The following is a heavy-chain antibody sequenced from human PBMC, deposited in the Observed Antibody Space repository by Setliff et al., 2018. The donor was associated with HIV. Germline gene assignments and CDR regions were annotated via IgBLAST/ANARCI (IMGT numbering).Heavy chain of an antibody. D-gene: IGHD2-2*01. CDR2: VHTSGST. CDR3: ARDPGGLYCTSASCQGGCFDP. J-gene: IGHJ5*02. Sequence: SETLSLTCTVSGGSIGSGGYHWSWIRQSAGKGLEWIGHVHTSGSTDYNPSLKSRVTMSVDTSKNQFSLKLSSVTAVDTAVYYCARDPGGLYCTSASCQGGCFDPWGQGTLVTVSS. V-gene: IGHV4-61*09. CDR1: GGSIGSGGYH.